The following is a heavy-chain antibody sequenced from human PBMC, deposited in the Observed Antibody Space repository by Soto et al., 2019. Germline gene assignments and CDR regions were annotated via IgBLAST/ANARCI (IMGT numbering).Heavy chain of an antibody. Sequence: QVQLVESGGGVVQPGRSQRLSCAASGYTFSSYGMHWVRQAPGKGLEWVAVISYDGSNKYYADSVKGRFTISRDNSKNTLYLQMNSLRAEDTAVYYCAKAGIAAAYDYWGQGTLVTVSS. V-gene: IGHV3-30*18. J-gene: IGHJ4*02. CDR2: ISYDGSNK. CDR3: AKAGIAAAYDY. CDR1: GYTFSSYG. D-gene: IGHD6-13*01.